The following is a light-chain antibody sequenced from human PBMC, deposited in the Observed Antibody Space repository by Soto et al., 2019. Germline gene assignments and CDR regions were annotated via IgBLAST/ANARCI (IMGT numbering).Light chain of an antibody. CDR2: DAS. J-gene: IGKJ1*01. CDR3: QQYNTYRT. V-gene: IGKV1-5*01. Sequence: DIQVTQSPPTLSASVGDRFTITCRASQSISGWLAWYQQKPGKAPKLMIYDASSLESGVPSRFSGSGSGTEFTLTISSLQPDDFATYYCQQYNTYRTFGQGTTGDNK. CDR1: QSISGW.